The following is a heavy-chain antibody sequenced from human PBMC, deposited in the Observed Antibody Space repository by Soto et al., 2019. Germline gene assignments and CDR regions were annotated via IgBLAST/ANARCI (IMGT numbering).Heavy chain of an antibody. CDR2: IYYSGST. D-gene: IGHD4-17*01. Sequence: PSETLSLTCTVSGGSISSYYWSWIRQPPGKGLEWIGYIYYSGSTNYNPSLKSRVTISVDTSKNQFSLKLSSVTAADTAVYYCARLVGYGDPRLDYWGQGTVVTVSS. CDR1: GGSISSYY. V-gene: IGHV4-59*01. J-gene: IGHJ4*02. CDR3: ARLVGYGDPRLDY.